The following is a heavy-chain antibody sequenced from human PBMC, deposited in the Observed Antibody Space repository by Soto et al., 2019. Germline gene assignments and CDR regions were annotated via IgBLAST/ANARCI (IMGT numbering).Heavy chain of an antibody. CDR2: IYYSGRT. CDR3: ARQRTTVVTQAYFAH. V-gene: IGHV4-39*01. J-gene: IGHJ4*02. D-gene: IGHD2-21*02. CDR1: GESISSSSYY. Sequence: PSENLSLTCIVSGESISSSSYYWGWIRQPPGKGLEWIGSIYYSGRTYYNPSFKSRVTISIDTSKNQFSLKLSSVTATDTAVCYCARQRTTVVTQAYFAHWGQGALVTVSA.